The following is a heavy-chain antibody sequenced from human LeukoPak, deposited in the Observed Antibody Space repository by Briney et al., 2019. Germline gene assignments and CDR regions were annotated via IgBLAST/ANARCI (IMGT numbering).Heavy chain of an antibody. D-gene: IGHD4-23*01. J-gene: IGHJ2*01. V-gene: IGHV3-13*01. CDR3: ARGRTVAHASAFWYFDL. CDR1: GFTFSSYD. CDR2: IGTAGDT. Sequence: GGSLRLSCAASGFTFSSYDMHWVRHATGKGLEWVSAIGTAGDTYYPGSVKGRFTISRENAKNSLYLQMNSLRAGDTAVYFCARGRTVAHASAFWYFDLWGRGTLVTISS.